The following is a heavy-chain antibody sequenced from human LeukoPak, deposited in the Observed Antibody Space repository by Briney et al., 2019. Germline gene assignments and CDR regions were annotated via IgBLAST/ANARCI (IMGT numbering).Heavy chain of an antibody. CDR2: IYSDGRTA. CDR3: ASALTTVTPHFHC. V-gene: IGHV3-74*01. J-gene: IGHJ4*02. D-gene: IGHD4-17*01. CDR1: GFTFRSSW. Sequence: GGSLRLSCAASGFTFRSSWMHWVRQAPGKGLVWVSRIYSDGRTATYADSVKGRFTISRDNAKNTVYLQMNSLRVEDTGVYYCASALTTVTPHFHCWGQGTLVTVSS.